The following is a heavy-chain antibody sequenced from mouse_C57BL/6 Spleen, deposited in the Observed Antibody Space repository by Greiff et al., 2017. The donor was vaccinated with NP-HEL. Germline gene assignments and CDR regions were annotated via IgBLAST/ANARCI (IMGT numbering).Heavy chain of an antibody. D-gene: IGHD1-1*01. CDR2: INPYNGDT. CDR1: GYSFTGYF. J-gene: IGHJ4*01. V-gene: IGHV1-20*01. Sequence: EVKLMESGPELVKPGDSVKISCKASGYSFTGYFMNWVMQSHGKSLEWIGRINPYNGDTFYNQKFKGKATLTVDKSSSTAHMELRSLTSEDSAVYYCAAGSSTWGAMDYWGQGTSVTVSS. CDR3: AAGSSTWGAMDY.